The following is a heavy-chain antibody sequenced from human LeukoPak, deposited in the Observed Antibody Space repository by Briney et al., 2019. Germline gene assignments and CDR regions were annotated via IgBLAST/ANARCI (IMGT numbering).Heavy chain of an antibody. CDR3: ATQETHQYYDFWSGYYHDAFDI. CDR1: EFTFSNHA. J-gene: IGHJ3*02. D-gene: IGHD3-3*01. V-gene: IGHV3-30*14. CDR2: ISYDGRDR. Sequence: GGSLRLSCVASEFTFSNHAMNWVRQAPGKGLEWVAVISYDGRDRFYADSVKGRFTISRDNSKNTLYLQMNSLREDDTAVYYCATQETHQYYDFWSGYYHDAFDIWGQGTMVTVSS.